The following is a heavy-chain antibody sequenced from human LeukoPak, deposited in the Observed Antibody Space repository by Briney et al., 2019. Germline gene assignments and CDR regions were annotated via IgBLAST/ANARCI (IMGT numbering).Heavy chain of an antibody. CDR1: GGSISSYY. D-gene: IGHD2-2*01. CDR2: IYYSGST. Sequence: SETLSLTCTVSGGSISSYYWSWIRQPPGKGLEWIGYIYYSGSTNYNPSLKSRVTMSVDTSKNQFSLKLSSVTAADTAVYYCARSSSTSCYYRVCAFDIWGQGTMVTVSS. V-gene: IGHV4-59*01. J-gene: IGHJ3*02. CDR3: ARSSSTSCYYRVCAFDI.